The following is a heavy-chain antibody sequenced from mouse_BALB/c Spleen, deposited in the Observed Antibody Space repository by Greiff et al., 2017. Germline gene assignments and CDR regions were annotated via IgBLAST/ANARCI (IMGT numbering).Heavy chain of an antibody. CDR3: ARNCIYYDGSSYV. J-gene: IGHJ1*01. CDR1: GFSLTSYG. Sequence: QVQLKESGPGLVPPSQSLSITCTVSGFSLTSYGVHWVRQSPGKGLEWLGVIWSGGSTDYNAAFISRLSISKDNSKSQVFFKMNSLQANDTAIYYCARNCIYYDGSSYVWGAGTTVTVSS. CDR2: IWSGGST. D-gene: IGHD1-1*01. V-gene: IGHV2-2*02.